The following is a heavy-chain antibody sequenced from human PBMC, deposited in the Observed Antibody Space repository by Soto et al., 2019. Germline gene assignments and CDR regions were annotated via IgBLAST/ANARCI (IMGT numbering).Heavy chain of an antibody. CDR3: ARVGANYGGNNWFDP. Sequence: ASVKVSCKASGYTFTGYYMHWVRQAPGQGLEWMGWINPNSGGTNYAQKFQGRVTMTRDTSISTAYMELSRLRSDDTAVYYCARVGANYGGNNWFDPWGQGTLVTVSS. V-gene: IGHV1-2*02. CDR1: GYTFTGYY. CDR2: INPNSGGT. J-gene: IGHJ5*02. D-gene: IGHD4-17*01.